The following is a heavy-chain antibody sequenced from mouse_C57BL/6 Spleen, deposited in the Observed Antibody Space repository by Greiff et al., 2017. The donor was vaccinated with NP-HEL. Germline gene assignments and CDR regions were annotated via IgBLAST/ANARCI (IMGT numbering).Heavy chain of an antibody. Sequence: EVQRVESGGGLVKPGGSLKLSCAASGFTFSSYAMSWVRQTPEKRLEWVATISDGGSYTYYPDNVKGRFTISRDNAKNNLYLQMSHLKSEDTAMYYCARDGGDYDVAYFDYWGQGTTLTVSS. V-gene: IGHV5-4*01. CDR1: GFTFSSYA. CDR3: ARDGGDYDVAYFDY. D-gene: IGHD2-4*01. J-gene: IGHJ2*01. CDR2: ISDGGSYT.